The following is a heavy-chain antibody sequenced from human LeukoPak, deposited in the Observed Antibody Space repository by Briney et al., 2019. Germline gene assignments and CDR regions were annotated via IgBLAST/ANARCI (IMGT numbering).Heavy chain of an antibody. D-gene: IGHD6-19*01. J-gene: IGHJ5*02. Sequence: RASVKVSCKVSGYTLTELSMHWVRQAPGKGLEWMGGSDPEDGETIYAQKFQGRVTMTEDTSTDTAYMELSSLRSEDTAVYYCAKYSSGWYGSWFDPWGQGTLVTVSS. CDR1: GYTLTELS. CDR3: AKYSSGWYGSWFDP. V-gene: IGHV1-24*01. CDR2: SDPEDGET.